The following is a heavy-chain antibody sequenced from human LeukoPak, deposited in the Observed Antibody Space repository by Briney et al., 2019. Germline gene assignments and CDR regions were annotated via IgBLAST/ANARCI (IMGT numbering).Heavy chain of an antibody. CDR3: ARDRQHRDAFDI. J-gene: IGHJ3*02. Sequence: ASETLSLTCTVSGVSISSYYWSWVRQPPGEGLEWIGYIYYSGSTNYNPSLKSRVTMSVDTSKNQFSLNLSSVTAADTAVYYCARDRQHRDAFDIWGQGTMVTVSS. V-gene: IGHV4-59*01. CDR2: IYYSGST. CDR1: GVSISSYY.